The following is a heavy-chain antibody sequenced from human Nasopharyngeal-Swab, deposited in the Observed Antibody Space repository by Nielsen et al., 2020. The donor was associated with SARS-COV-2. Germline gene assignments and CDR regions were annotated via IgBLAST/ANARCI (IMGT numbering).Heavy chain of an antibody. J-gene: IGHJ4*02. Sequence: GESLKISCAASGFTVSRNYMSWVRQAPGKGLEWVSVIYSGGSTYYADSVKGRFTISRDNSKNTLYLQMNSLRAEDTAVYYCARGGGDDYVWGSYNYYFDYWGQGTLVTVSS. CDR2: IYSGGST. CDR3: ARGGGDDYVWGSYNYYFDY. D-gene: IGHD3-16*01. V-gene: IGHV3-53*01. CDR1: GFTVSRNY.